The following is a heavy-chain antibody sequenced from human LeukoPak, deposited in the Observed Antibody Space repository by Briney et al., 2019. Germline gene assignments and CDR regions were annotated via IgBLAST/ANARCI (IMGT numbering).Heavy chain of an antibody. Sequence: GGSLRLSCAASGFTFSSYGMHWVRQATGKGLEWVAVIWYDGSNKYYADSVKGRFTISRDNSKNTLYLQMNSLRAEDTAVYYCARAYCSSTSCYSLGYNWFDPWGQGTLVTVSS. CDR1: GFTFSSYG. V-gene: IGHV3-33*01. CDR3: ARAYCSSTSCYSLGYNWFDP. CDR2: IWYDGSNK. J-gene: IGHJ5*02. D-gene: IGHD2-2*01.